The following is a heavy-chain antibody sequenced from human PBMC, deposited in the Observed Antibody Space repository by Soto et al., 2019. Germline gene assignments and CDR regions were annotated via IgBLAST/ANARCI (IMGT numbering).Heavy chain of an antibody. CDR3: ARARWYDAFDV. J-gene: IGHJ3*01. CDR2: IFHGGNT. CDR1: GFFISSGNY. Sequence: SSETLSLTCAVSGFFISSGNYWGWIRKPPGKGLEWIGSIFHGGNTYYNPSLKSRVTISVDMSKNQFSLKLNSVTAADTAVYYCARARWYDAFDVWGQGTVVTVSS. D-gene: IGHD2-15*01. V-gene: IGHV4-38-2*01.